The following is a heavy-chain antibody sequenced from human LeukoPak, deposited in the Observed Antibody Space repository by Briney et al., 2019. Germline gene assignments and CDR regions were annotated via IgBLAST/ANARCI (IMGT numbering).Heavy chain of an antibody. V-gene: IGHV1-2*06. D-gene: IGHD3-22*01. CDR1: GYTFTGYY. Sequence: GASVKVSCKASGYTFTGYYMHWVRQAPGQGLEWVGRINPNSGGTNYAQRFQGRVTMTRDTSISTAYMELSRLRSDDTAVYYCARVGYDTPPYWGQGTLVTVSS. CDR2: INPNSGGT. CDR3: ARVGYDTPPY. J-gene: IGHJ4*02.